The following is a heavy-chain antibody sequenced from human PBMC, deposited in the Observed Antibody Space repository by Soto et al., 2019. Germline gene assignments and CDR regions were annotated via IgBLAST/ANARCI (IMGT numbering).Heavy chain of an antibody. CDR2: ISYDGSNK. J-gene: IGHJ4*02. D-gene: IGHD2-8*01. CDR1: GFTFSSYG. V-gene: IGHV3-30*18. Sequence: QVQLVESGGGVVQPGRSLRLSCAASGFTFSSYGMHWVRQAPGKGLEWVAVISYDGSNKYYADSVKGRFTISRDNSKNTRDLQMNSLRAEDTAVYYCAKSLGYCTNGVCPVIKAAAGTLVDYWGQGTLVTVSS. CDR3: AKSLGYCTNGVCPVIKAAAGTLVDY.